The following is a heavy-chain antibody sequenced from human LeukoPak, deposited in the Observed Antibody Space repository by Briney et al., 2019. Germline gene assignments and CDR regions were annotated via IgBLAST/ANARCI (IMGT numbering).Heavy chain of an antibody. CDR1: GFTFSTYG. CDR3: ARARDNYHISSFSALDY. Sequence: GRSLRLSCAASGFTFSTYGMHWVRQAPGKGLEWLAVIWYDGSNIYYADSVKGRFAISRDNSKNTLYLLLNSLRAEDTAVYYCARARDNYHISSFSALDYWGQGTLVTVSS. J-gene: IGHJ4*02. CDR2: IWYDGSNI. V-gene: IGHV3-33*01. D-gene: IGHD3-22*01.